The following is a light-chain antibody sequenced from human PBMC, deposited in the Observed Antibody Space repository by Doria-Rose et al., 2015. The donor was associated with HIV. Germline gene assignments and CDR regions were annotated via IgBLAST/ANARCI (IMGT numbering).Light chain of an antibody. CDR2: WAS. V-gene: IGKV4-1*01. Sequence: VLTQPPESLGMSLGERATLNCKSNQSLLYTSKNYLAWYQQKPGQPPKLMNYWASTRQSWVTARFSGRGSGTDFTLTISSLEAEDVAVYYCQQYYDTPSFGPGTTVDIK. CDR1: QSLLYTSKNY. CDR3: QQYYDTPS. J-gene: IGKJ3*01.